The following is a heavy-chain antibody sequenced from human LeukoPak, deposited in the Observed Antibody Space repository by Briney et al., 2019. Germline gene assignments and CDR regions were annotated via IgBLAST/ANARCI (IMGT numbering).Heavy chain of an antibody. CDR3: ARDRGAEGFLEWLSRDMDV. V-gene: IGHV1-69*04. D-gene: IGHD3-3*01. Sequence: GASVKVSCKASGGTFSSYAISWVRQAPGQGLEWMGRIIPILGIANYAQKFQGRVTITADKSTSTAYMELSSLRSEDTAVYYCARDRGAEGFLEWLSRDMDVWGKGTTVTVSS. CDR2: IIPILGIA. J-gene: IGHJ6*03. CDR1: GGTFSSYA.